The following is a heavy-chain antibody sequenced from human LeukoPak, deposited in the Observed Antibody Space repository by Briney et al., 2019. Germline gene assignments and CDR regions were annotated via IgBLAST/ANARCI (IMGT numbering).Heavy chain of an antibody. Sequence: SETLSLTCTVSGGSISSYYWSWIRQPPGKGLEWIGYIYYSGSTSYNPSLKSRVAISVDTSKNQFSLKLSSVTAADTAVYYCARVDTTMMNWGQGTLVTVSS. CDR1: GGSISSYY. CDR2: IYYSGST. D-gene: IGHD5-18*01. J-gene: IGHJ4*02. CDR3: ARVDTTMMN. V-gene: IGHV4-59*08.